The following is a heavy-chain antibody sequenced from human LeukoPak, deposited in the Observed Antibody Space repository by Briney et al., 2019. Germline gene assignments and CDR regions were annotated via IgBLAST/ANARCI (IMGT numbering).Heavy chain of an antibody. CDR1: GYTFTSYD. Sequence: ASVKVSCKASGYTFTSYDINWVRQAAGQGLEWMGWMNPNSGNTGYAQKFQGRVTITRNTSISTAYMELSSLRSEDTAVYYCARGPLDYYGSGSYYPIYYYYYMDVWGKGTTVTVSS. CDR3: ARGPLDYYGSGSYYPIYYYYYMDV. D-gene: IGHD3-10*01. CDR2: MNPNSGNT. V-gene: IGHV1-8*03. J-gene: IGHJ6*03.